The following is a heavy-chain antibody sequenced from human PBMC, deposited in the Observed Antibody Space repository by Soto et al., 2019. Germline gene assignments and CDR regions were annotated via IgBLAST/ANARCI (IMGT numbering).Heavy chain of an antibody. D-gene: IGHD6-19*01. CDR2: IYWNDDK. J-gene: IGHJ2*01. V-gene: IGHV2-5*01. Sequence: QITLKESGPTLVKPTQTLTLTCTFSGFSLSTSGVGVGWIRQPPGKALEWLALIYWNDDKRYSPSLKSRLTINKDTSKNQVVLTMTNMDPVDTATYYCAHRRSIAVAGINGWYFDLWGRGTLVTVSS. CDR3: AHRRSIAVAGINGWYFDL. CDR1: GFSLSTSGVG.